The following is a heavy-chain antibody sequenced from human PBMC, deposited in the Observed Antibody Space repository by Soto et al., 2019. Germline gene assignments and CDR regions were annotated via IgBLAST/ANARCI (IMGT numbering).Heavy chain of an antibody. V-gene: IGHV1-69*01. CDR2: IIPIFGTA. J-gene: IGHJ4*02. Sequence: VSCQASGGTFSSYAISWIRQAPGQGLEWMGGIIPIFGTANYAQKFQGRVTITADESTRTAYMELSSLRSEDTAVYYCASYGIEVAGSPFDYWGQGTLVTVSS. D-gene: IGHD6-19*01. CDR3: ASYGIEVAGSPFDY. CDR1: GGTFSSYA.